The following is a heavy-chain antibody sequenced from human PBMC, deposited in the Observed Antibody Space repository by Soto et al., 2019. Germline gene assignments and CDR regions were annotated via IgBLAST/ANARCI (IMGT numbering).Heavy chain of an antibody. CDR1: GFTFGDYA. CDR3: TRDPLSPGLLGVKRTNWFDP. V-gene: IGHV3-49*03. CDR2: IRSKAYGGTT. J-gene: IGHJ5*02. D-gene: IGHD3-16*01. Sequence: GGSLRLSCTASGFTFGDYAMSWFRQAPGKGLEWVGFIRSKAYGGTTEYAASVKGRFTISRDDSKSIAYLQMNSLKTEDTAVYYCTRDPLSPGLLGVKRTNWFDPWGQGTLVTVSS.